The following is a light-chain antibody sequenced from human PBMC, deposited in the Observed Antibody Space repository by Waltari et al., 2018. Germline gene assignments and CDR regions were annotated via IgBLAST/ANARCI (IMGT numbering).Light chain of an antibody. V-gene: IGKV2-28*01. Sequence: DIVMTQSPLSLPVTPGEPASISCRSSQSLLHSNGYNYLDWYLQKPGQSPQLLIYLGSNRASGVPDRVSGSGSGTDVTLKISRGEAEDVGGYYCMQALQTPPTFGQGTKVEIK. CDR1: QSLLHSNGYNY. CDR2: LGS. J-gene: IGKJ1*01. CDR3: MQALQTPPT.